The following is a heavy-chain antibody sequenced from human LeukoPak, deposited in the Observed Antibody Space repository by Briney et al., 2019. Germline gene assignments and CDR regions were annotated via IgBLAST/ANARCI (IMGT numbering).Heavy chain of an antibody. Sequence: QPGGSLRLSCAASGFTFSSYALHWVRQAPGKGLEWVALISYDGTNKYYADSVKGRFTISRDNAKNSLYLQMNSLRAEHTAVYYCAAAAGYRFDIWGQGTMVTVSS. J-gene: IGHJ3*02. D-gene: IGHD6-25*01. CDR3: AAAAGYRFDI. V-gene: IGHV3-30-3*01. CDR2: ISYDGTNK. CDR1: GFTFSSYA.